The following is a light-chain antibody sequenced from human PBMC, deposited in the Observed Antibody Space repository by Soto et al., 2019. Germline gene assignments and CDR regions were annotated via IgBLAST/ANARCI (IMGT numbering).Light chain of an antibody. J-gene: IGKJ5*01. Sequence: EIVLTQSPDTLSLSPGERATLSCSASQSVSSYLAWYQQKPGQAPRLLIYDASKRATGIPARFSGSGSGTDITLTISSLEPEDFAVYYCQQRSNWPITFGQGTRLEIK. CDR1: QSVSSY. V-gene: IGKV3-11*01. CDR3: QQRSNWPIT. CDR2: DAS.